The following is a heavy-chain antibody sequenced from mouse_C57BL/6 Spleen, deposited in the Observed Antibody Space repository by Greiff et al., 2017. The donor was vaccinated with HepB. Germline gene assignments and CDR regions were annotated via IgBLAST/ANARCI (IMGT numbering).Heavy chain of an antibody. Sequence: EVKLVESGGDLVKPGGSLKLSCAASGFTFSSYGMSWVRQTPDKRLEWVATISSGGSYTYYPDSVKGRFTISRDNAKNTLYLQMSSLKSEDTAMYYCASQTAQATFYAMDYWGQGTSVTVSS. CDR2: ISSGGSYT. CDR1: GFTFSSYG. V-gene: IGHV5-6*01. J-gene: IGHJ4*01. D-gene: IGHD3-2*02. CDR3: ASQTAQATFYAMDY.